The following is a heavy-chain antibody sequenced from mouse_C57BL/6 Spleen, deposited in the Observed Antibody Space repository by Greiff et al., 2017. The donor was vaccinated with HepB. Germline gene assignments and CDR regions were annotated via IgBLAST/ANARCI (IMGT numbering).Heavy chain of an antibody. CDR3: ARQGDYDGNYYAMDY. J-gene: IGHJ4*01. Sequence: VQLQQSGAELVKPGASVKLSCKASGYTFTSYWMQWVKQRPGQGLEWIGEIDPSDSYTNYNQKFKGKATLTVDTSSSTAYMQLSSLTSEDSAVCYCARQGDYDGNYYAMDYWGQGTSVTVSS. CDR1: GYTFTSYW. CDR2: IDPSDSYT. V-gene: IGHV1-50*01. D-gene: IGHD2-4*01.